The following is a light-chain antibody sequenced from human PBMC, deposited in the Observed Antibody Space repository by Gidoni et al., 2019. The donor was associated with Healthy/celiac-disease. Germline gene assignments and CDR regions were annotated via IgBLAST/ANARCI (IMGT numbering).Light chain of an antibody. CDR1: QSISSY. CDR3: QQSYSIAFT. Sequence: DIQMTQSPSSLSASVGDRVTITCRASQSISSYLNWYQQKPAKAPKVLIYAASSMQSGVPSRFSGSGSGTDFTLTISSLQPEEFATYYCQQSYSIAFTFGPGTKVDIK. V-gene: IGKV1-39*01. J-gene: IGKJ3*01. CDR2: AAS.